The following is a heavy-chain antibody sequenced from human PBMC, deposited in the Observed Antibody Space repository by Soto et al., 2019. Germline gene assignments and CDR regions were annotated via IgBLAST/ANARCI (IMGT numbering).Heavy chain of an antibody. Sequence: SETLSLTCTVSGGSISSSSYYWGWIRQPPGKGLEWIGSIYYSGSTYYNPSLKSRVTISEDTSKNQFSLKLSSVTAADTAVYYCARNSNRFGEINWFDPWGQGTLVTVSS. D-gene: IGHD3-10*01. CDR2: IYYSGST. J-gene: IGHJ5*02. CDR1: GGSISSSSYY. CDR3: ARNSNRFGEINWFDP. V-gene: IGHV4-39*01.